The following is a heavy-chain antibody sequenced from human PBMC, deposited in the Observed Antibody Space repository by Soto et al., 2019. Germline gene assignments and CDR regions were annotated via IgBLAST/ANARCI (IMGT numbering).Heavy chain of an antibody. J-gene: IGHJ6*02. CDR3: AREKTIFGVAPGGGIDI. CDR2: IYHTGRT. V-gene: IGHV4-30-2*01. Sequence: QLRLQESGSGLVQPSQTLSLTCTASGGSINTYDYSWSWIRQPPGGGLEWLGSIYHTGRTYFIPSLKSRVTMSLDKYKNQFALNLTSVTAADTALYYCAREKTIFGVAPGGGIDIWGQGTTVTVSS. D-gene: IGHD3-3*01. CDR1: GGSINTYDYS.